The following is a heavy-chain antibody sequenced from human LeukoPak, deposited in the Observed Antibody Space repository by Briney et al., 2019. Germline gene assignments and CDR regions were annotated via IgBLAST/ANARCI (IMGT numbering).Heavy chain of an antibody. D-gene: IGHD6-13*01. Sequence: GSLRLSCAASGFTFSSYWMSWVRQAPGKGLEWIGSIYYSGSTYYNPSLKSRVTISVDTSKNQFSLKLSSVTAADTAVYYCARHWWEAVAGTTTFDYWGQGTLVTVSS. CDR1: GFTFSSYW. J-gene: IGHJ4*02. CDR3: ARHWWEAVAGTTTFDY. V-gene: IGHV4-39*01. CDR2: IYYSGST.